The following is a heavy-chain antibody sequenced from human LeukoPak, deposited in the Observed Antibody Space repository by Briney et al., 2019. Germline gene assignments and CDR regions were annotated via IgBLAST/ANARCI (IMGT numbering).Heavy chain of an antibody. J-gene: IGHJ4*02. CDR1: GGSISSSSYY. D-gene: IGHD3-9*01. CDR2: IYYSGST. V-gene: IGHV4-39*01. Sequence: SETLSLTCTVSGGSISSSSYYWGWIRQPPGKGLGWIGNIYYSGSTYYNPSLKSRVTISVDTSKNQFSLKLPSVTAADTAVYFCARRAGYYFDYWGQGTLVTVSS. CDR3: ARRAGYYFDY.